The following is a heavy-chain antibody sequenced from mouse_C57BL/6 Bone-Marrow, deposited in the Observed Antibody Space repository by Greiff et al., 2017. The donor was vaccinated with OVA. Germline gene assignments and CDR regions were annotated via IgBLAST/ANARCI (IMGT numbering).Heavy chain of an antibody. CDR2: INPNNGGT. CDR1: GYTFTDYY. D-gene: IGHD1-1*01. Sequence: VQLQQSGPELVKPGASVKISCKASGYTFTDYYMNWVKQSHGKSLEWIGDINPNNGGTSYNQKFKGKATLTVDKSSSTAYMELRSLTSEDSAVYYCALCYGSSYGYFDYWGQGTTLTVSS. V-gene: IGHV1-26*01. J-gene: IGHJ2*01. CDR3: ALCYGSSYGYFDY.